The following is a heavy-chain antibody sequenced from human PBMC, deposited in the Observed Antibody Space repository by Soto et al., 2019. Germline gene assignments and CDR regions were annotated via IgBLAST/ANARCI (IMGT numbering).Heavy chain of an antibody. Sequence: GGSLRLSCAASGFTFTTYAMSWVRQAPGKGLEWVSGISGSGVDTHYADSVKGRFTISRDNSKATLYLQMNSLRGEDTAVYYCAKDQAASVIYYGLDVWGQGTTVTVSS. D-gene: IGHD2-15*01. V-gene: IGHV3-23*01. CDR1: GFTFTTYA. CDR3: AKDQAASVIYYGLDV. CDR2: ISGSGVDT. J-gene: IGHJ6*02.